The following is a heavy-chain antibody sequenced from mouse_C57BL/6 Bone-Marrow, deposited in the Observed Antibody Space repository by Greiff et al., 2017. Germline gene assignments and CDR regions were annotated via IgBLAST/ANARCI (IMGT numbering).Heavy chain of an antibody. Sequence: EVKLVESGGGLVKPGGSLKLSCAASGFTFSSYAMSWVSQTPGKRLEWVATISDGGSYTYYPDNVKGRFTISRDNAKNNLYLQMSHLKSEDTTMDYCARLSPWYFDVWGTGTTVTVSS. CDR2: ISDGGSYT. CDR1: GFTFSSYA. CDR3: ARLSPWYFDV. V-gene: IGHV5-4*03. J-gene: IGHJ1*03.